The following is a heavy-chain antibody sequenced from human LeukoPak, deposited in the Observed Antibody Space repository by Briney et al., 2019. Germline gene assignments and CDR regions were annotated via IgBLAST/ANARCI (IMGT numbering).Heavy chain of an antibody. CDR1: GFTFSGAW. D-gene: IGHD7-27*01. CDR2: IREDGTEK. J-gene: IGHJ4*02. CDR3: ARHVGISF. Sequence: GGSLRLSCTASGFTFSGAWMSWVRQAPGKGLEWVANIREDGTEKNYVDSVRGRFTISRDNAKNSLFLQMSNLRDDDTAIYYCARHVGISFWGQGTLVTVSS. V-gene: IGHV3-7*01.